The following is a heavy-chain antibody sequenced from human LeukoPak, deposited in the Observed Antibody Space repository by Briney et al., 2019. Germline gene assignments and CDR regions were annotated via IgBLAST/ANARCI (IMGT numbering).Heavy chain of an antibody. J-gene: IGHJ4*02. CDR2: IYYSGST. V-gene: IGHV4-31*02. CDR1: GFTFSSYA. CDR3: ARGPHYYDSSGYYFDY. D-gene: IGHD3-22*01. Sequence: LRLSCAASGFTFSSYAMSWIRQHPGKGLEWIGYIYYSGSTYYNPSLKSRVTISVDTSKNQFSLKLSSVTAADTAVYYCARGPHYYDSSGYYFDYWGQGTLVTVSS.